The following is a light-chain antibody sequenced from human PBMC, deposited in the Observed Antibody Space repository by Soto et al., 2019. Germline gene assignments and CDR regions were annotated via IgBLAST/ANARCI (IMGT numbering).Light chain of an antibody. CDR3: QQYHNWPPWT. V-gene: IGKV3-15*01. J-gene: IGKJ1*01. Sequence: EIAMTQSPATLSLSPGERATLSCRASQSVSSNIAWYQQKPGQAPRLLIYGASTRATGIPARFSGSGSGTEFTLTISSLQSEDFAVYSCQQYHNWPPWTFGQGTKVEI. CDR1: QSVSSN. CDR2: GAS.